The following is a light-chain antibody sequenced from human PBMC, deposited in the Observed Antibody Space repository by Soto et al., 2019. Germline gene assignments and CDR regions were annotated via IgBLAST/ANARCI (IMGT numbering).Light chain of an antibody. J-gene: IGKJ4*01. V-gene: IGKV1-9*01. CDR2: SAS. CDR1: QGISSY. CDR3: QQLNSYPPFT. Sequence: DIQLTQSPSFLPASVGDRVTITCRASQGISSYLAWYQQKPGTAPKLLIYSASTLQSGVPSRFSGSGSGTEFTLPISSMQPEDFATYYCQQLNSYPPFTFGGGTKVEIK.